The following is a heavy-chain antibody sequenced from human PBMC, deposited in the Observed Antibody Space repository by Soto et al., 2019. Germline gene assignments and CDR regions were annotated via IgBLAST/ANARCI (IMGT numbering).Heavy chain of an antibody. CDR1: GGTFSSYA. V-gene: IGHV1-69*14. J-gene: IGHJ5*02. CDR2: IIPIFGTA. Sequence: QVQLVQSGAEVKKPGSSVKVSCKASGGTFSSYAISWVRQAPGQGLEWMGGIIPIFGTANYAQKFQGRVTMTADKSTSKAYMELRGLRSEETAVYYCARGTIRGYCSGGSCYSAFDPWGQGTLVTVSS. CDR3: ARGTIRGYCSGGSCYSAFDP. D-gene: IGHD2-15*01.